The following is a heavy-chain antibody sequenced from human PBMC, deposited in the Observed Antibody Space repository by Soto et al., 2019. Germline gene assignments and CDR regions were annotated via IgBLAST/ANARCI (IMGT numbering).Heavy chain of an antibody. D-gene: IGHD6-13*01. CDR3: AGDWAAAAPFDY. J-gene: IGHJ4*02. V-gene: IGHV1-3*01. Sequence: ASVKVSCEASGYTFTSYAMHWVRQAPGQRLEWMGWINAGNGNTKYSQKFQGRVTITRDTSASTAYMELSSLRSEDTAVYYCAGDWAAAAPFDYWGQGTLVTVAS. CDR2: INAGNGNT. CDR1: GYTFTSYA.